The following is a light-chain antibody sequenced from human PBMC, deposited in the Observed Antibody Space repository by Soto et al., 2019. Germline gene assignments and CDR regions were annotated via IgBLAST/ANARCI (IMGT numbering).Light chain of an antibody. CDR2: GIS. J-gene: IGKJ2*01. CDR3: QQGSDWPPTYT. Sequence: EIVLTQSPAILSLSPGERVTLSCRASQSVSNSLVWYQQKAGQAPRLLLYGISYRATGVPARFSGSGSGTDFTLSISSLEPEDFAIYYCQQGSDWPPTYTFGQGTKLEIK. CDR1: QSVSNS. V-gene: IGKV3-11*01.